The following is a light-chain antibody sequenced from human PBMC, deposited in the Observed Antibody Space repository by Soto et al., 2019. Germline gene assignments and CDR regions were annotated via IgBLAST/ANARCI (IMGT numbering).Light chain of an antibody. CDR2: EVS. CDR1: SSDVGGYNY. CDR3: SSYAGSTGV. Sequence: QSVLTQPPSASGSPGQSVTISCTGTSSDVGGYNYVSWYQQHPGKAPKLMIYEVSKRSSGVPDRFSGSKSGNTASLTVSGLQAEDEADYYCSSYAGSTGVFGGGTKLTVL. V-gene: IGLV2-8*01. J-gene: IGLJ2*01.